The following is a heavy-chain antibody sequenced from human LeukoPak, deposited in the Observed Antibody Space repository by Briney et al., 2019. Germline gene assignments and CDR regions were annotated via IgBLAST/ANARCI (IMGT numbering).Heavy chain of an antibody. J-gene: IGHJ4*02. Sequence: ASVKVSCKASGYTFTGYYLHWVRQAPGQGLQWMGWVNPNSGVTNYAQKFQGRVTMTRDTFISTGYMELRRLRYDDTAVYYCARDLAVAGTPLGYWGQGTLVTVSS. D-gene: IGHD6-19*01. CDR1: GYTFTGYY. CDR3: ARDLAVAGTPLGY. V-gene: IGHV1-2*02. CDR2: VNPNSGVT.